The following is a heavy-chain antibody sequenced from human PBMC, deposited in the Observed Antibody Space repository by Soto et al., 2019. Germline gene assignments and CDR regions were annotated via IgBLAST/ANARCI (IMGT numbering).Heavy chain of an antibody. D-gene: IGHD6-19*01. J-gene: IGHJ6*02. Sequence: GGSLRLSCAASGFTFSSYAMSWVRQAPGKGLEWVSAISGSGGSTYYADSVKGRFTISRDNSKNTLYLQMNSLRAEDTAVYYCAKDRRYSSGWSYYYGMDVWGQGTTVTVSS. V-gene: IGHV3-23*01. CDR3: AKDRRYSSGWSYYYGMDV. CDR1: GFTFSSYA. CDR2: ISGSGGST.